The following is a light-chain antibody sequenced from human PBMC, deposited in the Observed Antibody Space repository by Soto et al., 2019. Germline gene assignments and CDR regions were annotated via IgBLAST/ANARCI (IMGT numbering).Light chain of an antibody. J-gene: IGLJ2*01. Sequence: QSALTQPPSASGSPGQSVTISCTGTISDIGAYNFVSWYQQHPGKAPKLMIYDVSERPSGVPDRFSGSKSGNTASLTVSGFQAEDEAEYYCSSYTGSVIIFGGGTKLTVL. CDR3: SSYTGSVII. CDR2: DVS. V-gene: IGLV2-8*01. CDR1: ISDIGAYNF.